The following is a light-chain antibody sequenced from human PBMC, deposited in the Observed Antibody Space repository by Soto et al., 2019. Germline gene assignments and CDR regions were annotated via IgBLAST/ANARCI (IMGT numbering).Light chain of an antibody. Sequence: SVLTQPSSLSGSPGQSITISCTGTSSDVGGYNYVSWYQQHPGKAPKLMIYDVSNRPSGVSNRFSGPKSGNTASLTISGLQAEDEADYYCSSYTSSSTLVFGTGTKVTVL. J-gene: IGLJ1*01. CDR1: SSDVGGYNY. V-gene: IGLV2-14*01. CDR3: SSYTSSSTLV. CDR2: DVS.